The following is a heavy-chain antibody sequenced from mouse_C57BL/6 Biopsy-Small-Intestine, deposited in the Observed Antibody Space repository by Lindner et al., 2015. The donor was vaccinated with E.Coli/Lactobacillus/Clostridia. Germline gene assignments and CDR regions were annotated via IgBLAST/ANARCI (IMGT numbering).Heavy chain of an antibody. D-gene: IGHD1-1*01. J-gene: IGHJ2*01. Sequence: VQLQESGPELVKPGASVKISCKASGYTFTDYNIDWVKQSHGKSLEWIGYIYPNNGGSGYNQKFKSKATLTVDKSSSTAYMEVHSLTSEDSAVYYCTRRILRWGYFDYWGQGTTLTVSS. CDR1: GYTFTDYN. V-gene: IGHV1-34*01. CDR3: TRRILRWGYFDY. CDR2: IYPNNGGS.